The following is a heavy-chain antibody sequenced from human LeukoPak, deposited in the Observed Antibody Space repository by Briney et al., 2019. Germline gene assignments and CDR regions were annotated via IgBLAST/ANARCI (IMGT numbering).Heavy chain of an antibody. CDR3: ARGSFGIAAAGTQSFDY. D-gene: IGHD6-13*01. CDR2: SYHSGST. J-gene: IGHJ4*02. CDR1: GYSISSGYY. Sequence: SGTLSLTCAVSGYSISSGYYWGWIRQPPGKVLEWIGSSYHSGSTYYNPSLKSRVTISVDTSKNQFSLKLSSVTAADTAVYYCARGSFGIAAAGTQSFDYWGQGTLVTVSS. V-gene: IGHV4-38-2*01.